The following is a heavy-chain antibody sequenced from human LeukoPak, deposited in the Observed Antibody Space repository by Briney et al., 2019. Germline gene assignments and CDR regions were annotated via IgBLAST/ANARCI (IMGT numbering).Heavy chain of an antibody. CDR2: IDSNSGET. V-gene: IGHV1-2*02. Sequence: ASVKVSCKASGYSFIGYFIHWVRQAPGQGLEWMGWIDSNSGETHYAQKFQGRFTMTKDTAIKAAYMELSSLRSDDTAIYYCARFWHCGFSTCWAVNGFDYWGQGTEVTVSP. J-gene: IGHJ3*01. CDR3: ARFWHCGFSTCWAVNGFDY. CDR1: GYSFIGYF. D-gene: IGHD2-21*01.